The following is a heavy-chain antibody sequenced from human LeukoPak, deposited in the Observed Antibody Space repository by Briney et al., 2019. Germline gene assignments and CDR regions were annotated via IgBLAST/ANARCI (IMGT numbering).Heavy chain of an antibody. CDR2: IYYSGST. D-gene: IGHD3-3*01. J-gene: IGHJ4*02. V-gene: IGHV4-39*07. CDR3: ARAGGGVLRFLEWHPFDY. Sequence: SETLSLTCTVSGGSISSSSYYWGWIRQPPGKGLEWIGSIYYSGSTYYNPSLKSRVTISVDTSKNQFSLKLSSVTAADTAVYYCARAGGGVLRFLEWHPFDYWGQGTLVTVSS. CDR1: GGSISSSSYY.